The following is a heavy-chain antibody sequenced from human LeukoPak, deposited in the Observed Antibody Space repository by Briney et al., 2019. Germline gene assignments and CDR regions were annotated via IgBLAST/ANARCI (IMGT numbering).Heavy chain of an antibody. D-gene: IGHD6-19*01. CDR1: GGSISYFY. V-gene: IGHV4-4*07. CDR3: AGAVAHGEVY. J-gene: IGHJ4*02. Sequence: SSETLSLTCTVSGGSISYFYWSLIRQPAGKGLEWIGRIYTSGSTNYNPSLKSRVTMSVDKSKNQFSLKLSSVTAADTAVYYCAGAVAHGEVYWGQGTLVTVSS. CDR2: IYTSGST.